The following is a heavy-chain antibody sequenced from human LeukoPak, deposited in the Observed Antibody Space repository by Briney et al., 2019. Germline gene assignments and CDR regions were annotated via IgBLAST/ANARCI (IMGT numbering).Heavy chain of an antibody. CDR3: ARGDYYDSSGYYLY. CDR1: GYSVSSGYY. D-gene: IGHD3-22*01. V-gene: IGHV4-38-2*02. Sequence: PSETLSLTCSVSGYSVSSGYYWGWIRQPPGKGLEWIGSMYHSGTTYYNPSLKSRVTLSVDTSKNQFSLKLSSVTAADTAVYYCARGDYYDSSGYYLYWGQGTLVTVSS. CDR2: MYHSGTT. J-gene: IGHJ4*02.